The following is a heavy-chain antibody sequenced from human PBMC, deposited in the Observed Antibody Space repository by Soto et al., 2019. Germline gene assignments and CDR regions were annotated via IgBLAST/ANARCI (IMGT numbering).Heavy chain of an antibody. CDR1: GGSINGYY. J-gene: IGHJ4*02. CDR3: ARQEAVPGTPFDS. CDR2: VYFSGST. V-gene: IGHV4-59*01. Sequence: QERLQESGPGLVKPSETLSLTCSVSGGSINGYYWNWIRQPPGKGLEWLGNVYFSGSTHYNPSLEARLTISVDTSKKQISLKLWSVTAADTAVYYCARQEAVPGTPFDSWGQGTLVSVSS. D-gene: IGHD6-19*01.